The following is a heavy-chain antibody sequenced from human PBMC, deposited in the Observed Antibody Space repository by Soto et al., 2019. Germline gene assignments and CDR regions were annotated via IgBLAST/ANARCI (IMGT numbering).Heavy chain of an antibody. CDR1: GGSISSGGYY. CDR3: ARGYYYDSSGYYYAFDI. D-gene: IGHD3-22*01. Sequence: PSETLSLTCTVSGGSISSGGYYWSWIRQHPGKGLEWIGYIYYSGSTYYNPSLKSRVTISVDTSKNQFSLKLSSVTAADTAVYYCARGYYYDSSGYYYAFDIWGQGTMVTVSS. J-gene: IGHJ3*02. CDR2: IYYSGST. V-gene: IGHV4-31*03.